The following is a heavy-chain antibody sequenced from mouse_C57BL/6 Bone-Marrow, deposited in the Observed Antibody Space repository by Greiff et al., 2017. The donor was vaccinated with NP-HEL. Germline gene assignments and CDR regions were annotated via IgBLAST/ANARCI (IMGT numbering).Heavy chain of an antibody. Sequence: QVQLQQSDAELVKPGASVKISCKVSGYTFTDHTIHWMKQRPEQGLEWIGYIYPRDGSTKYNEKFKGKATLTADKSSSTAYMQLNSLTSEYSAVYFWAPDLYYDYLYYAMDYWGQGTSVTVSS. CDR3: APDLYYDYLYYAMDY. D-gene: IGHD2-4*01. CDR2: IYPRDGST. CDR1: GYTFTDHT. J-gene: IGHJ4*01. V-gene: IGHV1-78*01.